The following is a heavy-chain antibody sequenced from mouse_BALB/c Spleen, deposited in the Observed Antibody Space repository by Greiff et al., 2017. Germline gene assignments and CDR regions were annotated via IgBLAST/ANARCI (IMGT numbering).Heavy chain of an antibody. V-gene: IGHV6-6*02. D-gene: IGHD2-12*01. J-gene: IGHJ4*01. CDR1: GFTFSNYW. CDR3: TRYEGYYYAMDY. CDR2: IRLKSNNYAT. Sequence: EVKLEESGGGLVQPGGSMKLSCVASGFTFSNYWMNWVRQSPEKGLEWVAEIRLKSNNYATHYAESVKGRFTISRDDSKSSVYLQMNNLRAEDTGIYYCTRYEGYYYAMDYWGQGTSVTVSS.